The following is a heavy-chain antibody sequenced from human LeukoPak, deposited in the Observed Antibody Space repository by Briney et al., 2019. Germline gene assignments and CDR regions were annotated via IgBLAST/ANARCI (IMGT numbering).Heavy chain of an antibody. CDR1: GYTLTELS. D-gene: IGHD2-2*01. J-gene: IGHJ6*02. Sequence: ASVKVSCKVSGYTLTELSMHWVRQAPGKGLEWMGGFEPADGETIYAQKFQGRVSMTEDTSTDTAYMELSSLRSEDTAVYYCANLLLEIAVGSGVHGRDVWGQGTTVTVSS. V-gene: IGHV1-24*01. CDR2: FEPADGET. CDR3: ANLLLEIAVGSGVHGRDV.